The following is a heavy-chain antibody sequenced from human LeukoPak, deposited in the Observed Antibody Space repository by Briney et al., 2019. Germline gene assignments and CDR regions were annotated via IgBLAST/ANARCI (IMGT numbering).Heavy chain of an antibody. CDR2: IYPGDSDT. D-gene: IGHD3-10*01. V-gene: IGHV5-51*01. CDR1: GYSFTSYW. Sequence: GESLKISCKGSGYSFTSYWIGWVRQMPGKGLEWMGIIYPGDSDTRYSPSFQGQVTISADKSISTACLQWSSLKASDTAMYYCARRYSGSGSYYNAPYYFDYWGQGTLVTVSS. J-gene: IGHJ4*02. CDR3: ARRYSGSGSYYNAPYYFDY.